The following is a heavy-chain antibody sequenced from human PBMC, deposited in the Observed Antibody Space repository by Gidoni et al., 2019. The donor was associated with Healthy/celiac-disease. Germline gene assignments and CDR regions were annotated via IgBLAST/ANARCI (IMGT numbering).Heavy chain of an antibody. D-gene: IGHD3-22*01. CDR1: GATFSSYA. CDR2: IIPIFGTA. CDR3: ARSLYYYDSSGYYTNWFDP. Sequence: QVQLVQSGAEVKKPGSSVKVSCKASGATFSSYAISWVRQAPGQGLEWMGGIIPIFGTANYAQKFQGRVTITADESTSTAYMELSSLRSEDTAVYYCARSLYYYDSSGYYTNWFDPWGQGTLVTVSS. J-gene: IGHJ5*02. V-gene: IGHV1-69*01.